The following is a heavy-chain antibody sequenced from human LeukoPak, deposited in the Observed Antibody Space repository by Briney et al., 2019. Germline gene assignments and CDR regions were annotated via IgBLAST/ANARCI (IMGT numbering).Heavy chain of an antibody. CDR2: ISYSGST. CDR1: GGSISSYY. V-gene: IGHV4-59*01. J-gene: IGHJ4*02. CDR3: ARALSSYWDY. D-gene: IGHD3-3*01. Sequence: SETLSLSCTVSGGSISSYYWSWIRQPPGKGLEWIGYISYSGSTNYNPSLKSRVTISVDTSKNQFSLKLSSVTAADTAVYYCARALSSYWDYWGQGTLVTVSS.